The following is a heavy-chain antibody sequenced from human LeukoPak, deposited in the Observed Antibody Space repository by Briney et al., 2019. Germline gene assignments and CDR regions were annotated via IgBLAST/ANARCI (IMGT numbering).Heavy chain of an antibody. J-gene: IGHJ4*02. CDR1: GLILSSYG. Sequence: GGSLRLSCAASGLILSSYGIHWVRQAPGKGLEWVAVIWYDGTNIYYGDSVKGRFSISRDNSKNTVYLQMDSLRAEYTAVYYCARDAGGAFGNYVNYFDYWGQGTLVTVSS. CDR3: ARDAGGAFGNYVNYFDY. V-gene: IGHV3-33*01. D-gene: IGHD4-11*01. CDR2: IWYDGTNI.